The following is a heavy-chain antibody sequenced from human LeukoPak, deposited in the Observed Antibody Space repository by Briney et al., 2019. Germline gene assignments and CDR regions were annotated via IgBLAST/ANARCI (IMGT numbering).Heavy chain of an antibody. CDR3: ASSSQIAAAGFL. D-gene: IGHD6-13*01. Sequence: PSETLSLTCTVSGGSISSSRYYWGWIRQPPGKGLEWIGSIYYSGSTYYNPSLKSRVTISVDTSKNQFSLKLSSVTAADTAVYYCASSSQIAAAGFLWGQGTLVTVSS. CDR1: GGSISSSRYY. V-gene: IGHV4-39*01. J-gene: IGHJ4*02. CDR2: IYYSGST.